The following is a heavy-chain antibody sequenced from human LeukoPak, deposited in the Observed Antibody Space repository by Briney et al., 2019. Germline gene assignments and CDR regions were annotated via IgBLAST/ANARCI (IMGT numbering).Heavy chain of an antibody. CDR1: GYTFTSYG. Sequence: GASVKVSCKASGYTFTSYGISWVRQAPGQGLEWMGWISAYNGNTNYAQKLQGRVTMTTDTSTSTAYMELRSLRSDDTAVYYCAREPPLCGGDCYDFDYWGQGTLVTVSS. CDR3: AREPPLCGGDCYDFDY. CDR2: ISAYNGNT. D-gene: IGHD2-21*02. V-gene: IGHV1-18*01. J-gene: IGHJ4*02.